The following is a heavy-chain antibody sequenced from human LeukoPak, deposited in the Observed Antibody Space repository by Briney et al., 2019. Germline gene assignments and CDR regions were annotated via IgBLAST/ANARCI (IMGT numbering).Heavy chain of an antibody. D-gene: IGHD2-15*01. CDR3: ARRVATNPKWCFDN. CDR2: IYYTGST. CDR1: GGSFSTYY. Sequence: SETLSLTCTLSGGSFSTYYWTWIRQPPGKGLEWIGYIYYTGSTNYNPSLNSRVSISLDTSKNQFSLRLTSVTAADTAVYYCARRVATNPKWCFDNRGQGILVTVSS. J-gene: IGHJ4*02. V-gene: IGHV4-59*08.